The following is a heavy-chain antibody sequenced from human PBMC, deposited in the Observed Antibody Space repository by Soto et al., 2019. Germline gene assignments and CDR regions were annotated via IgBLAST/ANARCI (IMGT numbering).Heavy chain of an antibody. CDR2: ISYDGSNK. D-gene: IGHD3-3*01. J-gene: IGHJ6*02. CDR1: GFTFSSYA. V-gene: IGHV3-30-3*01. CDR3: ARETYYDFWSGPYYGMDV. Sequence: QVQLVESGGGVVQPGRSLRLSCAASGFTFSSYAMHWVRQAPGKGLEWVAVISYDGSNKYYADSVKGRFTISRDNSKNTLYLQMNSLRAEDTAVYYCARETYYDFWSGPYYGMDVWGQVTTVTVSS.